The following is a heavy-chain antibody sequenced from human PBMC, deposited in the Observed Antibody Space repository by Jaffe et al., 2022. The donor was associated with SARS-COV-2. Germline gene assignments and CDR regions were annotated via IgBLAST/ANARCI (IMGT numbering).Heavy chain of an antibody. CDR1: GFTFSSYA. V-gene: IGHV3-30*04. D-gene: IGHD2-21*01. CDR3: ARLWQAFDY. CDR2: ISYDGSNE. J-gene: IGHJ4*02. Sequence: QVQLVESGGGVVQPGRSLRLSCAASGFTFSSYAMHWVRQAPGKGLEWVAVISYDGSNEYYADSLKGRFTISRDNSKDTLYLQMNSLRPEDTSVYYCARLWQAFDYWGQGTLVTVSS.